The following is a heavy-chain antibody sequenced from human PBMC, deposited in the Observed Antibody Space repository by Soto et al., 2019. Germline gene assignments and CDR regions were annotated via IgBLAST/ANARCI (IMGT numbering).Heavy chain of an antibody. CDR3: VKGTLTPGLDY. CDR2: INQGGNEA. D-gene: IGHD7-27*01. CDR1: GFTFSSYA. Sequence: EVQLVESGGGLVQPGGSLRLSCGVSGFTFSSYAMNWVRQAPGKGLEWVGNINQGGNEAHYVDSVRGRFTIFRNNAKNSVYLQMNSLRADDTAVYLCVKGTLTPGLDYWGQGTLVTVSS. V-gene: IGHV3-7*03. J-gene: IGHJ4*02.